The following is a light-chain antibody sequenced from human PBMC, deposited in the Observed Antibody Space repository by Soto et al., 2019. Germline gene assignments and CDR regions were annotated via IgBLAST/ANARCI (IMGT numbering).Light chain of an antibody. CDR2: DIS. V-gene: IGKV3-11*01. CDR3: QQRSNRPFT. CDR1: QSVAGS. Sequence: EFVLTQSPATLSLSPGERAILSCRASQSVAGSLAWYQQKPGQAPRLLIYDISTRAAAIPARFSGSGSGTDFTLTISSLEPEDFAVYYCQQRSNRPFTFGQGRRLEIK. J-gene: IGKJ5*01.